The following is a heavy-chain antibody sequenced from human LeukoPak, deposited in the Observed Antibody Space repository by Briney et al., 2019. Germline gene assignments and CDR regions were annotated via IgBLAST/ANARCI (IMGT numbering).Heavy chain of an antibody. J-gene: IGHJ4*02. CDR1: GGSISPYY. CDR3: AREIFYDSSVHFDY. D-gene: IGHD3-22*01. Sequence: PSETLSLTCTVSGGSISPYYWSWIRQPPGKGLEWLGYIYYSGNTDYNPSLKSRVAISVDTSKNQFSLKLSSVTAADTAVYYCAREIFYDSSVHFDYWGQGTLVTVSS. CDR2: IYYSGNT. V-gene: IGHV4-59*01.